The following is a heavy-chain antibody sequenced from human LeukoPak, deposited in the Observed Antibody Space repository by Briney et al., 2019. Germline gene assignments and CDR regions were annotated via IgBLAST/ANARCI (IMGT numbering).Heavy chain of an antibody. D-gene: IGHD3-10*01. CDR2: IYYSGST. CDR3: ARSMVRGVRLPD. Sequence: SETLSLTCTVSGGSISSSSYYWGWIRQPPGKGLEWIGSIYYSGSTYYNPSLKSRVTISVDTSKNQFSLKLSSVTAADTAVYYCARSMVRGVRLPDWGQGTLVTVSS. J-gene: IGHJ4*02. V-gene: IGHV4-39*07. CDR1: GGSISSSSYY.